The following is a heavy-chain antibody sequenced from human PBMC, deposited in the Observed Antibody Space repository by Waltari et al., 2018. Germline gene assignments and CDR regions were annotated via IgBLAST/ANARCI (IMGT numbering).Heavy chain of an antibody. D-gene: IGHD3-22*01. V-gene: IGHV3-33*01. CDR1: GLPFSSYG. CDR3: ARDQYYYDSSGYLTAFDY. J-gene: IGHJ4*02. CDR2: IWYDGSNK. Sequence: QVQLVESGGGVVQPGRSLRLSCAASGLPFSSYGMHWVRPAPGTGLGWVAVIWYDGSNKYYADSVKGRFTISRDNSKNTLYLQMNSLRAEDTAVYYCARDQYYYDSSGYLTAFDYWGQGTLVTVSS.